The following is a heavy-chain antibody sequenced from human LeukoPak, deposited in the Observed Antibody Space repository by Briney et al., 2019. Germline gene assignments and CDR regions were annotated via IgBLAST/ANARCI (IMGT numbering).Heavy chain of an antibody. D-gene: IGHD2-2*01. Sequence: ASVKVSCKASGGTFSSYAISWVRQAPGQGLEWMGGFDPEDGETIYAQKFQGRVTMTEDTSTDTAYMELSSLRSEDTAVYYCATQGYCSSTSCRPIPYYYMDVWGKGTTVTVSS. CDR2: FDPEDGET. V-gene: IGHV1-24*01. CDR1: GGTFSSYA. CDR3: ATQGYCSSTSCRPIPYYYMDV. J-gene: IGHJ6*03.